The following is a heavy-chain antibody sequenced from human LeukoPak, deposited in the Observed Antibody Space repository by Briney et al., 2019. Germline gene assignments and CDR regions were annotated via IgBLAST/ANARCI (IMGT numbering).Heavy chain of an antibody. CDR2: ISYDGNNK. V-gene: IGHV3-30*04. D-gene: IGHD6-19*01. Sequence: GGSLRLSCAASGFTFNNSAMHWVRQAPGKGLEWVAVISYDGNNKYYADSVKGRFTISRDNSKNTLYVQMNSLRAEDTAVYYCTREGPVAGKGGFDYWGQGSLVTVSS. CDR3: TREGPVAGKGGFDY. J-gene: IGHJ4*02. CDR1: GFTFNNSA.